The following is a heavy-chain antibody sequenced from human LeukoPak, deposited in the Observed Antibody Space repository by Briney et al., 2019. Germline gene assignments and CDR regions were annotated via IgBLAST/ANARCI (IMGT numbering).Heavy chain of an antibody. CDR1: GYSISSGYC. CDR3: ARHPYYDFWSGYISWFDP. Sequence: PSETLSLTCAVSGYSISSGYCWGWIRQPPGKGLEWIGSIYHSGSTCYNPSLKSRVTISVDTSKNQFSLKLSSVTAADTAVYYCARHPYYDFWSGYISWFDPWGQGTLVTVSS. CDR2: IYHSGST. V-gene: IGHV4-38-2*01. D-gene: IGHD3-3*01. J-gene: IGHJ5*02.